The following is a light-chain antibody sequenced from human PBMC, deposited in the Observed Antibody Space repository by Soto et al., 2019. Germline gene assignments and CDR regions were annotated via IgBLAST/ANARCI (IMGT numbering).Light chain of an antibody. CDR3: QQRRNWPPLT. CDR1: QSISTY. V-gene: IGKV3-11*01. J-gene: IGKJ4*01. Sequence: EVVWTQSPATLSLSPGERATLSCTASQSISTYLTWYQHKPGQAPRLLIYDASRRAPGIPARFSGSGSGTDFTLTISSLEPEDFAVYYCQQRRNWPPLTFGGGTKVEIK. CDR2: DAS.